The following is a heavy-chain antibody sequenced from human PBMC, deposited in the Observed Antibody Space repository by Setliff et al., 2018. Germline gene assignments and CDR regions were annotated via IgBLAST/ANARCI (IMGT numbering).Heavy chain of an antibody. CDR2: ISNDETNK. CDR3: ARDGAYCSGGSCYSFDY. D-gene: IGHD2-15*01. V-gene: IGHV3-30-3*01. J-gene: IGHJ4*02. Sequence: PGGSLRLSCAASEFSFSRYAMHWVRQTPGKGLEWVAVISNDETNKHYAASVEGRFTISRDNSTTTVFMEMSSLRSDDTAVYYCARDGAYCSGGSCYSFDYWGPGTPVTVSS. CDR1: EFSFSRYA.